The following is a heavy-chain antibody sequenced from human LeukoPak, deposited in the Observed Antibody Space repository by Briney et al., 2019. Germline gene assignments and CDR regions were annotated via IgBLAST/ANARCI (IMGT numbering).Heavy chain of an antibody. V-gene: IGHV4-31*03. CDR2: IYYSGST. CDR3: ARGHGGVVFDY. Sequence: SQTLSLTCIVSGGSISSGGYYWSWIRQHPGKGLEWFGYIYYSGSTYYNPSLKNRVTISVDTSKNPLSLTLSAVTAADTAVYCCARGHGGVVFDYWGQGTLVTVSS. D-gene: IGHD3-16*01. J-gene: IGHJ4*02. CDR1: GGSISSGGYY.